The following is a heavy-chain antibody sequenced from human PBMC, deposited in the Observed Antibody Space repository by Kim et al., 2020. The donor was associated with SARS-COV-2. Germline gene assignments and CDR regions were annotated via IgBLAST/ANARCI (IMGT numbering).Heavy chain of an antibody. D-gene: IGHD3-3*01. J-gene: IGHJ4*02. CDR2: INHSGST. CDR3: ARGYDFWSGYYSQYSSWYLDY. CDR1: GGSFSGYY. V-gene: IGHV4-34*01. Sequence: SETLSLTCAVYGGSFSGYYWSWIRQPPGKGLEWIGEINHSGSTNYNPSLKSRVTISVDTSKNQFSLKLSSVTAADTAVYYCARGYDFWSGYYSQYSSWYLDYWGQGTLVTVSS.